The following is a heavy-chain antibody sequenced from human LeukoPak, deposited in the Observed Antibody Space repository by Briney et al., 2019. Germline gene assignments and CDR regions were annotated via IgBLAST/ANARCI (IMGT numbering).Heavy chain of an antibody. Sequence: SETLSLTCAVYGGSFSGYYWSWIRHPPGKGLEWIGEINHSGSTNYNPSLKSRVTISVDTSKNQFSLKLSSVTAADTAVYYCARHPFVYGSGRGFDPWGQGNLVTVTS. CDR1: GGSFSGYY. D-gene: IGHD3-10*01. CDR2: INHSGST. CDR3: ARHPFVYGSGRGFDP. V-gene: IGHV4-34*01. J-gene: IGHJ5*02.